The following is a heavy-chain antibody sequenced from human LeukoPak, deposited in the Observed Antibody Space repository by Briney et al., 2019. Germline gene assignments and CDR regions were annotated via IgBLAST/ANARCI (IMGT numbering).Heavy chain of an antibody. CDR2: ISSSSSYI. J-gene: IGHJ6*03. CDR3: AKAKGYDYYYMDV. CDR1: GFTFGSYS. D-gene: IGHD2-2*01. V-gene: IGHV3-21*04. Sequence: GGSLRLSCAASGFTFGSYSMNWVRQAPGKGLEWVSSISSSSSYIYSADSVKGRFTISRDTSKNTLYLQMSSLRAEDAAIYYCAKAKGYDYYYMDVWGKGTTVTVSS.